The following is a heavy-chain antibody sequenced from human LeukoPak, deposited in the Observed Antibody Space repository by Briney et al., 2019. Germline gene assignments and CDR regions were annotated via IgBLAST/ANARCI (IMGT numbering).Heavy chain of an antibody. CDR2: IIPIFGTA. Sequence: SVKLSCKASGGTCSSYAISWVRHAPGQGLEWMGGIIPIFGTANYAQKFQGRVTITADESTSTAYMELSSLRSEDTDVLDCERDPPRDFGVVIMGGDYYLDVWGKGTTVTVSS. V-gene: IGHV1-69*01. CDR1: GGTCSSYA. J-gene: IGHJ6*03. D-gene: IGHD3-3*01. CDR3: ERDPPRDFGVVIMGGDYYLDV.